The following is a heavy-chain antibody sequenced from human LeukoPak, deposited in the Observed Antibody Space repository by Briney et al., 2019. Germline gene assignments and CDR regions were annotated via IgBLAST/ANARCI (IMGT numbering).Heavy chain of an antibody. CDR2: INHSGGT. D-gene: IGHD2-15*01. J-gene: IGHJ1*01. V-gene: IGHV4-34*01. CDR1: GGSFSGYS. CDR3: ARRVVDVTLFNY. Sequence: SETLSFTCAVYGGSFSGYSWNWIRQPPVKGLEWIGEINHSGGTNYNPSLKSRITISVDTSKNQFSLKLSSVTAADTAVYYCARRVVDVTLFNYWGQGTLVTVSS.